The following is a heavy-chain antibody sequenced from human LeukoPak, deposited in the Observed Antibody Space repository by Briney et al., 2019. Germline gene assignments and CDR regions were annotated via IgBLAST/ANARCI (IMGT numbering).Heavy chain of an antibody. D-gene: IGHD3-9*01. V-gene: IGHV3-23*01. CDR2: ISGSGGST. CDR3: ANQEYEYYDILTGYYFPDY. J-gene: IGHJ4*02. CDR1: GFTFSSYA. Sequence: PGGSLRLSCAASGFTFSSYAMSWFRRAPGKGLEWVSAISGSGGSTYYAESVKGRFTISGDNSKNTPNLQMNSLRAENTAVYYCANQEYEYYDILTGYYFPDYWGQGTLVTVSS.